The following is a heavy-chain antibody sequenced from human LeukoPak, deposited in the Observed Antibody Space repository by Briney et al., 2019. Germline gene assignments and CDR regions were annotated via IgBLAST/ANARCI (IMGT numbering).Heavy chain of an antibody. J-gene: IGHJ4*02. Sequence: GGSLRLSCAASGFTFDDYCMGWVRQAPGNGLEWVSGINWNGDSTGYADSVKGRFTISRDNAKNSLYLQMNSLRAEDTALYYCAREIKVTVSGPAFDYWGQGTLVTVSS. CDR1: GFTFDDYC. D-gene: IGHD2-8*01. CDR2: INWNGDST. CDR3: AREIKVTVSGPAFDY. V-gene: IGHV3-20*04.